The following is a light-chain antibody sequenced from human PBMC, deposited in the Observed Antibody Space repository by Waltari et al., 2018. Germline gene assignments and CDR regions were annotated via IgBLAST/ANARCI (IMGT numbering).Light chain of an antibody. V-gene: IGLV5-39*01. CDR3: AVWHRSTWL. Sequence: PALTQPTSLSASPGASARLTCTLTSDINLGNYNIFWYQQKPGRPPRFLLYFYSDSSHLLGSGVPSRFSGSKDTSANAGLLMISGLQFEDEADYFCAVWHRSTWLFGGGTRLTVL. J-gene: IGLJ2*01. CDR1: SDINLGNYN. CDR2: FYSDSSH.